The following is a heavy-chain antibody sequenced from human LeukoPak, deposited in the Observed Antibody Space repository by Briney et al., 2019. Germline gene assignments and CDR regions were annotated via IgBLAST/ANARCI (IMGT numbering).Heavy chain of an antibody. CDR1: GFTFSSYA. Sequence: GGSLRLSCAASGFTFSSYAMSWVRQAPGKGLEWVSAISGSGGSTYYADSVKGRFTISRDNSKNTLYLQMNSLRAEDTAVYYCAKDMTLRNYYYGMDVWGQGTTVTVSS. J-gene: IGHJ6*02. V-gene: IGHV3-23*01. CDR3: AKDMTLRNYYYGMDV. CDR2: ISGSGGST.